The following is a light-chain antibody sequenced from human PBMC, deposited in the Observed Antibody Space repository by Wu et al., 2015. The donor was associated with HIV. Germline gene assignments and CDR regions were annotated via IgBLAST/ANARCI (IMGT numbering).Light chain of an antibody. Sequence: QSPSSLSASTGDRVTITCRASQGISSYLAWYQQKPGKIPKLLIYAASTKQSGVPSRFSGSGSGTDFSLTISSLQPEDFATYYCQKYDSAPXSTFGGRT. J-gene: IGKJ4*02. CDR1: QGISSY. CDR2: AAS. V-gene: IGKV1-27*01. CDR3: QKYDSAPXST.